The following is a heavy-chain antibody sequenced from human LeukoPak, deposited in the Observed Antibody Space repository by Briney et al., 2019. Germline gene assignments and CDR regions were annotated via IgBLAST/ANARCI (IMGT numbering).Heavy chain of an antibody. CDR1: GGTFSSYA. J-gene: IGHJ6*02. V-gene: IGHV1-69*13. CDR3: AARDFTVTSLYYYYGMDV. D-gene: IGHD4-11*01. Sequence: SVKVSCKASGGTFSSYAISWVRQAPGQGLEWMGGIIPIFGTANYAQKLQGRVTITADESTSTAYMELSSLTSEDTAVYYCAARDFTVTSLYYYYGMDVWGQGTTVTVSS. CDR2: IIPIFGTA.